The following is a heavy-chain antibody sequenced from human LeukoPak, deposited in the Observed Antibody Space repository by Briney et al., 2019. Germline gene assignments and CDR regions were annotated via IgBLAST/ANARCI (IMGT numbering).Heavy chain of an antibody. CDR2: IYYSGST. CDR3: ASGLTVVIKGHDAFDI. D-gene: IGHD4-23*01. Sequence: SETLSLTCTVSGGSISSYYWSWIRQPPGKGLEWTGYIYYSGSTNYNPSLKSRVTISVDTSKNQFSLKLSSVTAADTAVYYCASGLTVVIKGHDAFDIWGQGTMVTVPS. V-gene: IGHV4-59*01. J-gene: IGHJ3*02. CDR1: GGSISSYY.